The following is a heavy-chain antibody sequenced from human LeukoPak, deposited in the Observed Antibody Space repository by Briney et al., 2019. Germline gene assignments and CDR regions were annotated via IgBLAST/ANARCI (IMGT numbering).Heavy chain of an antibody. V-gene: IGHV3-48*04. CDR3: AKDPYSSSWSHFDY. J-gene: IGHJ4*02. D-gene: IGHD6-13*01. CDR2: ISSSSSTI. Sequence: PGGSLRLSCAASGFTFSSYSMNWVRQAPGKGLEWVSYISSSSSTIYYADSVKGRFTISRDNAKNPLYLQMNSLRAEDTAVYYCAKDPYSSSWSHFDYWGQGTLVTVSS. CDR1: GFTFSSYS.